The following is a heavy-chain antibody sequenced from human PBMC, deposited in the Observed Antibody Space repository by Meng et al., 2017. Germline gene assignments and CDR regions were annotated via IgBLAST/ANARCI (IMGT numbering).Heavy chain of an antibody. CDR1: GFYFSNAW. J-gene: IGHJ4*02. V-gene: IGHV3-15*02. Sequence: ELHLGDSGGAFVKPGGSRRLSCAASGFYFSNAWMSWVRQAPGKGLEWVGRIKSNTDGGTAEYAAPVTGRFTISRDDSKSTLYLQMSGLRIDDTGVYYCTWDDKAVSDYWGQGTLVTVSS. CDR3: TWDDKAVSDY. CDR2: IKSNTDGGTA. D-gene: IGHD3-9*01.